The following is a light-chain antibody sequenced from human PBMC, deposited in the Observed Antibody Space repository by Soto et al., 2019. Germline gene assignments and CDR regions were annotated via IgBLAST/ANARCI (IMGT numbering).Light chain of an antibody. CDR1: QSISSY. V-gene: IGKV1-39*01. Sequence: DIQMTQSPSSLSASVGDRVTITCRASQSISSYLNWYQQKPGKAPKIMIYAASSLQSGVPSRFSGSGSGTDGTITISSLQPEDVTTYYCQQSYSTPRTFGQGTKVDIK. J-gene: IGKJ1*01. CDR3: QQSYSTPRT. CDR2: AAS.